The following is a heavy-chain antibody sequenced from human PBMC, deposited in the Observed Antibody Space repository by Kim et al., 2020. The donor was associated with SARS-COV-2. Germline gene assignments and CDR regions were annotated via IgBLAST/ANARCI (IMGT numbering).Heavy chain of an antibody. CDR2: ISGISSHI. Sequence: GGSLRLSCAASGFTFSTYDMNWVRQAPGKGLEWVSTISGISSHIYYADSVRGRFTISRDNAKTSVYLQMNNLRAEDTAVYYCARDHPPQRYNSMDVWGQG. CDR1: GFTFSTYD. CDR3: ARDHPPQRYNSMDV. J-gene: IGHJ6*02. D-gene: IGHD3-16*02. V-gene: IGHV3-21*01.